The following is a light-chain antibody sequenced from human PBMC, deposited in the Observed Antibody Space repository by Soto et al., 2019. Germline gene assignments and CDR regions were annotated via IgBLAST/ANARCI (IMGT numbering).Light chain of an antibody. V-gene: IGKV3D-15*01. CDR1: QSVSNN. CDR3: QQYDSWLRGT. Sequence: IVMTQSTATMSVSPGETATLSCGASQSVSNNLAWYQQKPGQAPRLLIYGASTRATGVPARFSGSGSGTEFTLTISSLQSEDVAVYFCQQYDSWLRGTFGQGTKVDI. CDR2: GAS. J-gene: IGKJ1*01.